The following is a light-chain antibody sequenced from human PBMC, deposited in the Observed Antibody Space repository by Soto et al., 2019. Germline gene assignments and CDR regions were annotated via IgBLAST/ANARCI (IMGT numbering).Light chain of an antibody. Sequence: EIVLTQSPATLSLSPGERATLSCRASQSVSRYLAWYQQKPGQAPRLLIYDASNWATSIAARFSGSGSGTGFTLTISSIEPEDCAVYYCQQRSDWPPRTIAGGTKVEIK. CDR2: DAS. V-gene: IGKV3-11*01. CDR1: QSVSRY. CDR3: QQRSDWPPRT. J-gene: IGKJ4*01.